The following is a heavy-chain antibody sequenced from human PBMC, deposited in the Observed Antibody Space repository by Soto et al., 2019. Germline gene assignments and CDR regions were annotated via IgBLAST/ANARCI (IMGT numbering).Heavy chain of an antibody. D-gene: IGHD6-13*01. CDR1: GFTFSSSA. Sequence: GGSLRLSCAASGFTFSSSAISWVRQAPGKGLEWVSSISGRGDSTYYADSVKGRFTISRDNSKNTLYLQMNSLRAEDTAVYYCAAAQGNYYYGMDVWGHGTTVTVSS. CDR3: AAAQGNYYYGMDV. CDR2: ISGRGDST. J-gene: IGHJ6*02. V-gene: IGHV3-23*01.